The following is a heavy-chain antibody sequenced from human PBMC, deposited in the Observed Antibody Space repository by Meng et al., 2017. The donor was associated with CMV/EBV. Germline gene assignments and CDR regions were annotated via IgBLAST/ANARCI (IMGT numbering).Heavy chain of an antibody. CDR1: GFTFSNYG. J-gene: IGHJ5*02. D-gene: IGHD6-13*01. Sequence: LSLTCAASGFTFSNYGMHWVRQAPGKGLEWVAFIRYDGSNKYYADSAKGRFTISRDNSKNTLYLQMNSLRGEDTAVYYCAKRRGSSWYGWFDPWGQGTLVTVSS. CDR2: IRYDGSNK. V-gene: IGHV3-30*02. CDR3: AKRRGSSWYGWFDP.